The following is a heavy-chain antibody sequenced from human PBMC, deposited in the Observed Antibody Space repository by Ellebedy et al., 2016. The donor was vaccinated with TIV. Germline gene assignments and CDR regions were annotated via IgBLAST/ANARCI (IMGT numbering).Heavy chain of an antibody. V-gene: IGHV4-39*01. D-gene: IGHD3-22*01. CDR3: ARHSDSSGYYQTFDY. CDR1: GGSISSSSYY. J-gene: IGHJ4*02. CDR2: IYYSGST. Sequence: SETLSLTXTVSGGSISSSSYYWGWIRQPPGKGLEWIGSIYYSGSTYYNPSLKSRVTISVDTSKNQFSLKLSSVTAADTAVYYCARHSDSSGYYQTFDYWGQGTLVTVSS.